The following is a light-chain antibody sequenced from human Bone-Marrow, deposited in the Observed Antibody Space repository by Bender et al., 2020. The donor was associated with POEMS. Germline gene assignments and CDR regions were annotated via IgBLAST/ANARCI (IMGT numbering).Light chain of an antibody. J-gene: IGLJ3*02. CDR3: VAWDASLNGWV. CDR1: SSDIGDYNY. CDR2: DVS. V-gene: IGLV2-11*01. Sequence: QSALTQPRSVSGSPGQSVTISCTGTSSDIGDYNYVSWYQQHPGKAPKFLIYDVSKRPSGVPDRFSGSKSGYTASLTITGLQSDDEAIYFCVAWDASLNGWVFGGGTKLTVL.